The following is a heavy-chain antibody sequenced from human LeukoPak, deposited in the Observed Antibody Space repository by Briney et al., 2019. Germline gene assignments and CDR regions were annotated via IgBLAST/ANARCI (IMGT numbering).Heavy chain of an antibody. CDR3: ARDGRYFDWLIYVGSFDI. CDR2: ISKDGARN. D-gene: IGHD3-9*01. Sequence: HPGGSLRLSCAASGFTFSSYGMHWVRQAPGKGLEWVAVISKDGARNYYADSVKGRFTISRDNSKNTLSLQMNSLRPEDTAVYYCARDGRYFDWLIYVGSFDIWGQGTMVTVSS. J-gene: IGHJ3*02. V-gene: IGHV3-30-3*01. CDR1: GFTFSSYG.